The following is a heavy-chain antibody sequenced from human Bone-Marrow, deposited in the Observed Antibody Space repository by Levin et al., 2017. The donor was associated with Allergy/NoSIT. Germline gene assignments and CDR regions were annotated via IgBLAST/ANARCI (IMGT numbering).Heavy chain of an antibody. Sequence: PSETLSLTCTVSGDSMTSISDYWGWIRQPPGKDLEWIGTISYSGNTFYNPSLKSRVTISVDTSNTQFSLKVNSVTAADKAVYYCARSWGFSYGLGGDWFDSWGQGTLVTVSS. CDR1: GDSMTSISDY. CDR2: ISYSGNT. CDR3: ARSWGFSYGLGGDWFDS. V-gene: IGHV4-39*07. J-gene: IGHJ5*01. D-gene: IGHD5-18*01.